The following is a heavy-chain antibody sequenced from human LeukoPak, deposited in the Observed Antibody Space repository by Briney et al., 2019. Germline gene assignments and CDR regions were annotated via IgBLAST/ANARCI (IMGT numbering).Heavy chain of an antibody. D-gene: IGHD4-23*01. V-gene: IGHV3-7*01. CDR1: ALTFSSYW. Sequence: GGSLRLSCEASALTFSSYWMGWVRQAPGKGLEWVANMKEDGGEINYVDSVKGRFTISRDNAKNSLFLQMNSLRVEDTAVYYCARDRGYSTFDYWGQGTLVTVSS. CDR2: MKEDGGEI. J-gene: IGHJ4*02. CDR3: ARDRGYSTFDY.